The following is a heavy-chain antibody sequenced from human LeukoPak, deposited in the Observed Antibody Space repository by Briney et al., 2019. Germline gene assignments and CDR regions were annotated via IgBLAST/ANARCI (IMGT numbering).Heavy chain of an antibody. J-gene: IGHJ6*03. CDR1: GGSISSYY. CDR2: IYYSGST. Sequence: PSETLSLTCTVSGGSISSYYWSWIRQPPGKGLEWIGYIYYSGSTNYNPSLKSRVTISVDTSKNQFSLKLSSVTAADTAVYYCARGDYDSSGYYYVYYYMDVWGKGTTVTVSS. CDR3: ARGDYDSSGYYYVYYYMDV. D-gene: IGHD3-22*01. V-gene: IGHV4-59*01.